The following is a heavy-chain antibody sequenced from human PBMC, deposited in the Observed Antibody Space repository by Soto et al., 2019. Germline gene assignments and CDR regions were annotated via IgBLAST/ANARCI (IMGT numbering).Heavy chain of an antibody. J-gene: IGHJ4*02. CDR3: ASRPNLKNLFDK. Sequence: SETLSLTCTVSGGSITNNYWSWIRQSPGKGLEWIGCSYYSGSTSYNPSLRSRVTISIDTSKTQFSLRLMLVTAADTAVYYCASRPNLKNLFDKWGQGALVAVSS. CDR1: GGSITNNY. V-gene: IGHV4-59*01. CDR2: SYYSGST. D-gene: IGHD6-6*01.